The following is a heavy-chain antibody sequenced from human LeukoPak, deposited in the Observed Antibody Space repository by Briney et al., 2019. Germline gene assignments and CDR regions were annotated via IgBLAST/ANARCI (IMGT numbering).Heavy chain of an antibody. CDR3: ARGHWFAHLDY. D-gene: IGHD3-9*01. CDR1: GFTLSSYA. V-gene: IGHV3-53*01. CDR2: IYSGGTT. Sequence: PGGSLRLSCAASGFTLSSYAMNWVRQAPGKGLEWVSIIYSGGTTYYADSVKGRFTISRDNSKNTLFLQMNSLRAEDTAVYYCARGHWFAHLDYWGQGTLVTVSS. J-gene: IGHJ4*02.